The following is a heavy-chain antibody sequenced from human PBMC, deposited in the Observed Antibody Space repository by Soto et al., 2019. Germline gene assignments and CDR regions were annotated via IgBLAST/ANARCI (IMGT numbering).Heavy chain of an antibody. V-gene: IGHV3-30-3*01. Sequence: QVQLVESGGGVVQPGRSLTLSCTASGFTFSTYAMHWVRQAPGKGLEWVALISYDGGNKYYADSVKGRFTISRDDSKNALYLQMNSPRAEDTAVYYCARKTARGYGDYFVYWGQGTLVTVSS. CDR2: ISYDGGNK. J-gene: IGHJ4*02. CDR1: GFTFSTYA. CDR3: ARKTARGYGDYFVY. D-gene: IGHD4-17*01.